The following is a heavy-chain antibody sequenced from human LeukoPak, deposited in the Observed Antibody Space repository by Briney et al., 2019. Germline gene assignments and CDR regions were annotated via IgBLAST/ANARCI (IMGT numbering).Heavy chain of an antibody. Sequence: GGSLRLSCAASGFTFGSRWMSWVRQGPGKGLEWVANIKQDGSEKYYVDSVRGRFTISRDNAKNSLYLQMNSLRAEDTAVYYCAREDYCVTTSCHIPDYWGQGILVTVSS. CDR1: GFTFGSRW. J-gene: IGHJ4*02. D-gene: IGHD2-2*01. CDR3: AREDYCVTTSCHIPDY. CDR2: IKQDGSEK. V-gene: IGHV3-7*01.